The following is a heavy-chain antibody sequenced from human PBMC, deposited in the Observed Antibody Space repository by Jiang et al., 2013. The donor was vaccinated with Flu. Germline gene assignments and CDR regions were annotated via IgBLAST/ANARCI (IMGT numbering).Heavy chain of an antibody. Sequence: QTLSLTCAISGDSVSSNSIGWNWIRQSPSRGLEWLGRTYYSSAWYYHYAVSVKSRITINPDTSKNQFSLQLNSVTPEDTAVYYCARTGYSSGWGPFRPFDYWGQGTLVTVSS. CDR3: ARTGYSSGWGPFRPFDY. J-gene: IGHJ4*02. V-gene: IGHV6-1*01. CDR1: GDSVSSNSIG. CDR2: TYYSSAWYY. D-gene: IGHD6-19*01.